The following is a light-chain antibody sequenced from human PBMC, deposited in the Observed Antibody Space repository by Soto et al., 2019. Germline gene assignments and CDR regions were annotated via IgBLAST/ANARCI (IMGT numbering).Light chain of an antibody. CDR1: QSVNSN. CDR2: GAS. V-gene: IGKV3-15*01. Sequence: EIVMTQSPATLSVSPGERATLSCRASQSVNSNLAWYQQKPGQAPSLLIYGASTRATGVPARFSGSGSGTDFTLTIRTLQSEDFAVYYCQQYNNWPPYTFGQGTKLEIK. CDR3: QQYNNWPPYT. J-gene: IGKJ2*01.